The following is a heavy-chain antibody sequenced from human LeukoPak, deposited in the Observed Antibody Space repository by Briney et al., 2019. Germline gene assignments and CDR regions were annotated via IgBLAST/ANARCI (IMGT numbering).Heavy chain of an antibody. J-gene: IGHJ4*02. CDR1: GGSISSTSYY. D-gene: IGHD5-18*01. CDR3: ARSWIQLWLGDLTFDY. V-gene: IGHV4-39*01. CDR2: ISYSGST. Sequence: SETLSLTCAVSGGSISSTSYYWTWIRQPPGKGLEWIGSISYSGSTYYNPSLKSRVTISVDTSKNQFSLKLTSATAADTAVYYCARSWIQLWLGDLTFDYWGQGTLVTVSS.